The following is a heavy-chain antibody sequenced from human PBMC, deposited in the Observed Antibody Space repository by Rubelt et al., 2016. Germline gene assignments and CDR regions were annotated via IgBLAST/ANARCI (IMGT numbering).Heavy chain of an antibody. Sequence: EVQLVESGGGLVQPGRSLRLSCAASGFTFDDYAMHWVRQAPGKGLEWGSGKGRFTISRDNAKNSLYLQMDSLRAEDTALYYCAKDIRGGYGGNSGGRYFQHWGQGTLVTVSS. CDR1: GFTFDDYA. V-gene: IGHV3-9*01. D-gene: IGHD4-23*01. J-gene: IGHJ1*01. CDR3: AKDIRGGYGGNSGGRYFQH.